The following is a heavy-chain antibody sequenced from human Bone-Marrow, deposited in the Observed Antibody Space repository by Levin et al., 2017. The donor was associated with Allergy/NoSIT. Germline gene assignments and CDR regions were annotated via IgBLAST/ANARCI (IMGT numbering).Heavy chain of an antibody. D-gene: IGHD2-2*01. CDR1: GFTFSNFW. V-gene: IGHV3-74*01. CDR2: INSEGTST. Sequence: GESLKISCTASGFTFSNFWMYWVRQAPGKGLVWVSRINSEGTSTRDADSVKGRFTISRDNARNTLYLQMDSLRVEDTAVYYCVRKPATVVQDYFDHWGQGTLVTVSA. CDR3: VRKPATVVQDYFDH. J-gene: IGHJ4*02.